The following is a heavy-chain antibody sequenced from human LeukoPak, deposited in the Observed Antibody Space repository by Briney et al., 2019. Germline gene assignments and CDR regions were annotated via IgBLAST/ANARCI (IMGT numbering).Heavy chain of an antibody. CDR1: GFTVSSSY. Sequence: EGSLRLSCAASGFTVSSSYMSWVRQAPGKGLEWVSFIYSGGSTYYADSVMGRFTISRDNSKNALYLQMNSLRAEDTAVYYCARVLYGSGSYSPYFDYWGQGTLVTVSS. J-gene: IGHJ4*02. D-gene: IGHD3-10*01. CDR3: ARVLYGSGSYSPYFDY. CDR2: IYSGGST. V-gene: IGHV3-53*01.